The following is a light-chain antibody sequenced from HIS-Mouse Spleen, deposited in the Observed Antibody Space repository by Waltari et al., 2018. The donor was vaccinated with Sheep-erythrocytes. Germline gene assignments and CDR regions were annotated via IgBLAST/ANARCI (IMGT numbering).Light chain of an antibody. CDR3: QQYYSTPFT. V-gene: IGKV4-1*01. J-gene: IGKJ3*01. CDR2: WAS. Sequence: DIVMTQSPDSLAVSLGERATINGKSSQSVLYSSNNKNYLSWYQQKPGQPPKLLIYWASTRVSVIPDRFSGSGAGTDYTLTISSLQAEDVAVYYCQQYYSTPFTFGPGTKVDIK. CDR1: QSVLYSSNNKNY.